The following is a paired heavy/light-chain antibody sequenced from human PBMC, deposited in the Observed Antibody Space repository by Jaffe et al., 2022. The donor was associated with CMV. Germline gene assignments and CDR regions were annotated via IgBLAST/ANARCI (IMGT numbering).Light chain of an antibody. CDR3: AAWDDSLNGHYV. J-gene: IGLJ1*01. CDR2: SNN. V-gene: IGLV1-44*01. Sequence: QSVLTQPPSASGTPGQRVTISCSGSSSNIGSNTVNWYQQLPGTAPKLLIYSNNQRPSGVPDRFSGSKSGTSASLAISGLQSEDEADYYCAAWDDSLNGHYVFGTGTKVTVL. CDR1: SSNIGSNT.
Heavy chain of an antibody. Sequence: EVQLLESGGGLVQPGGSLRLSCAASGFTFSSYAMSWVRQAPGKGLEWVSAISGSGGSTYYADSVKGRFTISRDNSKNTLYLQMNSLRAEDTAVYYCAKNGPFFDWLSESYYYYGMDVWGQGTTVTVSS. CDR2: ISGSGGST. CDR1: GFTFSSYA. V-gene: IGHV3-23*01. D-gene: IGHD3-9*01. J-gene: IGHJ6*02. CDR3: AKNGPFFDWLSESYYYYGMDV.